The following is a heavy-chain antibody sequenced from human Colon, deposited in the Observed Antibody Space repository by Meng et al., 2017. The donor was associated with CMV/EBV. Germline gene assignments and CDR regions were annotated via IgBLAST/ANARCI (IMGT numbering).Heavy chain of an antibody. CDR3: ARDVVVPAAISYYYYGMDV. J-gene: IGHJ6*02. V-gene: IGHV3-7*01. Sequence: GGSLRLSCAASGFTFSSYWMSWVRQAPGKGLEWVANIKQDGSEKYYVDSVKGRFTIPRDNAKNSLYLQMNSLRAEDTAVYYCARDVVVPAAISYYYYGMDVWGQGTTVTVSS. D-gene: IGHD2-2*01. CDR1: GFTFSSYW. CDR2: IKQDGSEK.